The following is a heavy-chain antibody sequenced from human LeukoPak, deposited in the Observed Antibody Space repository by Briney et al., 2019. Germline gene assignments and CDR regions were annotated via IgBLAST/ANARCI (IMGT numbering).Heavy chain of an antibody. CDR2: IRYDGSNK. D-gene: IGHD6-13*01. V-gene: IGHV3-30*02. J-gene: IGHJ4*02. Sequence: PGGSLRLSCAASGFTFSSYGMHWVRQAPGKGLEWVAFIRYDGSNKYYADSVKGRFTISRDNSKNTLYLQMNSLSPEDTAVYYCAKHPPSSWYEGVDYWGQGTLVTVSS. CDR1: GFTFSSYG. CDR3: AKHPPSSWYEGVDY.